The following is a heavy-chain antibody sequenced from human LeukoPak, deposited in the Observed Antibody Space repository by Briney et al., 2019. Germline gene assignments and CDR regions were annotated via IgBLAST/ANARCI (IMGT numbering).Heavy chain of an antibody. CDR2: IYHSGST. CDR3: ARGVARSPKFHFSYYFDY. D-gene: IGHD2-15*01. Sequence: KASGTLSLTCTVSGGSISSSSYYWGWIRQPPGKGLEWIGSIYHSGSTYYNPSLKSRVTISVDTSKNQFSLKLSSVTAADTAVYYCARGVARSPKFHFSYYFDYWGQGTLVTVSS. J-gene: IGHJ4*02. V-gene: IGHV4-39*07. CDR1: GGSISSSSYY.